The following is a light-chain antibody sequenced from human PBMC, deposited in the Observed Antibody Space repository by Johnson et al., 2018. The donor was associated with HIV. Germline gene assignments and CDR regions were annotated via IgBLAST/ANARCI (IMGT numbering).Light chain of an antibody. CDR1: TSNIGNNY. Sequence: SVSTQPPSVSAAPGQTVTLSCSACTSNIGNNYVSWYPQLPGTAPILLIYANNKRPSGIPDRFSVSTPGTSATLGLPGLQTGDEADYYCGTWDSSLGAYVFGTWTQGTVL. V-gene: IGLV1-51*01. CDR3: GTWDSSLGAYV. J-gene: IGLJ1*01. CDR2: ANN.